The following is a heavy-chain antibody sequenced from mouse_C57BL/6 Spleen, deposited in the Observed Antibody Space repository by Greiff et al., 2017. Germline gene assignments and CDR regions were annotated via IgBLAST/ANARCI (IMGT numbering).Heavy chain of an antibody. V-gene: IGHV1-76*01. CDR2: IYPGSGNT. CDR1: GYTFTDYY. D-gene: IGHD2-1*01. Sequence: VQLQQSGAELVRPGASVKLSCTASGYTFTDYYINWVKQRPGQGLAWIARIYPGSGNTYYNEKFKGKATLTAEKSSSTAYMQLSSLTSEASAVYFCARERGNHYYAMDYWGQGTSVTVSS. CDR3: ARERGNHYYAMDY. J-gene: IGHJ4*01.